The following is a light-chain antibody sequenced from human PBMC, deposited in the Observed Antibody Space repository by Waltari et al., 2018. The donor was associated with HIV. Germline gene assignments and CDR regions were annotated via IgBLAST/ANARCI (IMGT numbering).Light chain of an antibody. V-gene: IGKV1-39*01. Sequence: DIQMTQSPSSLSASVGDRVTITCRASQSVIKYLNWYQQKPGKAPKLLIYTTSTLESGVPSRFRGGGSGTDFTLTISSLQPEDFATYYCQQSYSTPQLTFGGGTKVEIK. J-gene: IGKJ4*01. CDR3: QQSYSTPQLT. CDR2: TTS. CDR1: QSVIKY.